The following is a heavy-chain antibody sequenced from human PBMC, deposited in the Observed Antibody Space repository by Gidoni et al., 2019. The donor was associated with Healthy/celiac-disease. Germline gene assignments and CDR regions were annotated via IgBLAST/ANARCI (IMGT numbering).Heavy chain of an antibody. D-gene: IGHD5-12*01. V-gene: IGHV4-39*01. J-gene: IGHJ4*02. CDR3: ARQGRYSGYDFGY. CDR2: IYYSGST. Sequence: QLQLQESGPGLVKPSETLSLTCTVPGGSISSSSYYWGWIRQPPGKGLEWIGSIYYSGSTYYNPSLKSRVTISVDTSKNQFSLKLSSVTAADTAVYYCARQGRYSGYDFGYWGQGTLVTVSS. CDR1: GGSISSSSYY.